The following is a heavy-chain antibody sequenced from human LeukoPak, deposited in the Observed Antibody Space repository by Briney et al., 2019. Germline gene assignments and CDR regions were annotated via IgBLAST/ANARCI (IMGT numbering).Heavy chain of an antibody. CDR2: ISGSGGRT. Sequence: PGGSLRLSCAASGFTFSSYAMSWVRQAPGKGLEWVSTISGSGGRTYYADSVKGRFTISRDNSKNTLYLQMNSLRAEDTAVYYCAKGRGNNGYTYGYFFDYWGQGTLVTVSS. D-gene: IGHD5-18*01. V-gene: IGHV3-23*01. CDR3: AKGRGNNGYTYGYFFDY. CDR1: GFTFSSYA. J-gene: IGHJ4*02.